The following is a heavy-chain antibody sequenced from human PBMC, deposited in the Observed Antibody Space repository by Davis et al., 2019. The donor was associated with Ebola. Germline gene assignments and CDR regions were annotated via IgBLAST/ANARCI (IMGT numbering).Heavy chain of an antibody. CDR2: IKQDGSEK. D-gene: IGHD1-26*01. CDR1: GFTFSSYW. CDR3: ARARTHSRELRDRYYFDY. V-gene: IGHV3-7*03. Sequence: PGGSLRLSCAASGFTFSSYWMSWVRQAPGKGLEWVANIKQDGSEKYYVDSVKGRFTISRDNAKNSLYLQMNSLRAEDTAVYYCARARTHSRELRDRYYFDYWGQGTLVTVSS. J-gene: IGHJ4*02.